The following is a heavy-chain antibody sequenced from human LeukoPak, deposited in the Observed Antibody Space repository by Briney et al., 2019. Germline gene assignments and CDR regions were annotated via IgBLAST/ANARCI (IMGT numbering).Heavy chain of an antibody. CDR3: ALGDQPGVLGDY. D-gene: IGHD2-2*01. CDR2: ISSSSSYI. CDR1: GFTVSSNY. V-gene: IGHV3-21*01. J-gene: IGHJ4*02. Sequence: GGSLRLSCAASGFTVSSNYMSWVRQAPGKGLEWVSSISSSSSYIYYADSVKGRFTISRDNAKNSLYLQMNSLRAEDTAVYYCALGDQPGVLGDYWGQGTLVTVSS.